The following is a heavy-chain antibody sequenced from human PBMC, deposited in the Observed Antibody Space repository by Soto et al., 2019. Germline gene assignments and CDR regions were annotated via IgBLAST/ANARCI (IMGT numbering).Heavy chain of an antibody. V-gene: IGHV4-59*01. CDR2: ISYSGST. Sequence: SETLSLTCTVSGASITTYYWSWIRQPPGKGLEWIGYISYSGSTDYNPSLKSRVTISFDASKNQISLQVRSATAADAAVYYCARDLKEYCSDGKCNWFDPWGQGTLVTVSS. J-gene: IGHJ5*02. CDR3: ARDLKEYCSDGKCNWFDP. D-gene: IGHD2-15*01. CDR1: GASITTYY.